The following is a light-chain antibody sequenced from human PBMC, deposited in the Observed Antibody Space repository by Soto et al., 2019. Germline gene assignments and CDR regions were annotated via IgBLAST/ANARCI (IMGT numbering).Light chain of an antibody. J-gene: IGKJ4*01. CDR1: QSVSSN. CDR3: QQYNNWPPIT. V-gene: IGKV3-15*01. CDR2: GAS. Sequence: EIVMTQSPATLSVSPGERATLSCRASQSVSSNLAWYQQKPGQAPRLLIYGASTRATGIPARFSGSRSGTEFTLTISSLPSEDFAAYYCQQYNNWPPITFGGGTKVEIK.